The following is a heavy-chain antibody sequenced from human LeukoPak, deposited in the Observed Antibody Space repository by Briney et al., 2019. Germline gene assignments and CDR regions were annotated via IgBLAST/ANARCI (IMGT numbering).Heavy chain of an antibody. J-gene: IGHJ4*02. D-gene: IGHD2-2*01. CDR1: GFTVSSNY. CDR3: ARAPTVLVGYCSSSSCQADY. Sequence: GGSLRLSCEASGFTVSSNYMSWVRQAPGKGLEWVSVIYGGGSTYYADSVKGRFTISRDNAENSLYLQMNSLRVEDTAVYYCARAPTVLVGYCSSSSCQADYWGQGTLVTVSS. CDR2: IYGGGST. V-gene: IGHV3-53*01.